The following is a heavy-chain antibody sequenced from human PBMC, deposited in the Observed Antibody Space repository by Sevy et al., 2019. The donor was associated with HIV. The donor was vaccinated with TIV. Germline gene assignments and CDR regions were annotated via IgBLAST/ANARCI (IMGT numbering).Heavy chain of an antibody. V-gene: IGHV3-48*02. CDR2: ISSSSSTI. CDR1: GFTFSSYS. Sequence: GGSLRLSCAASGFTFSSYSMNWVRQAPGKGLEWVSYISSSSSTIYYADSVKGRFTISRDNAKNSLYLQMNSLRDEDTVVYYCAREGGGYSSSRNWFDPWGQGTLVTVSS. CDR3: AREGGGYSSSRNWFDP. D-gene: IGHD6-13*01. J-gene: IGHJ5*02.